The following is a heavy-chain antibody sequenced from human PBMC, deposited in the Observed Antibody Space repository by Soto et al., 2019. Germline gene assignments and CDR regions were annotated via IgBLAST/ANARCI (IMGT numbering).Heavy chain of an antibody. CDR1: GYTFTSYG. D-gene: IGHD3-22*01. J-gene: IGHJ6*02. Sequence: ASVKVSCKASGYTFTSYGISWVRQAPGQGLEWMGWISAYNGNTNYAQKLQGRVTMTTDTSTSTAYMELRSLRSDDTAVYYCARGRYDSSGYYYSPYYYYGMDVWGQGTTVTVSS. V-gene: IGHV1-18*01. CDR3: ARGRYDSSGYYYSPYYYYGMDV. CDR2: ISAYNGNT.